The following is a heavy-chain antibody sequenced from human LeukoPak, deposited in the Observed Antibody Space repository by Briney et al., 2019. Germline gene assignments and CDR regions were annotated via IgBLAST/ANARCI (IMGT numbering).Heavy chain of an antibody. CDR2: INPTTGVA. V-gene: IGHV1-2*06. CDR3: VRLDRNYYYLDV. Sequence: VASVNVSCKTSGYTFTVHYMNWVRQAPGQGLEWMGRINPTTGVANYAQKFQGRITVTRDTSINTAYMELSSLTSDDTAVYYCVRLDRNYYYLDVWGQGTTVTVSS. D-gene: IGHD1-1*01. J-gene: IGHJ6*03. CDR1: GYTFTVHY.